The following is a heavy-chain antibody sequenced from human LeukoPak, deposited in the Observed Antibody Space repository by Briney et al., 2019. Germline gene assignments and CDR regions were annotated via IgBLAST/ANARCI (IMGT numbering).Heavy chain of an antibody. CDR1: GFTFSSYG. CDR2: ISYDGSNK. Sequence: GGSLRLSCAASGFTFSSYGMHWVRQAPGKGLEWVAVISYDGSNKYYADSVKGRFTISRDNSKNTLYLQMNSLRAEDTAVYYCAKNRESYYFDYWGQGTLVTVSS. D-gene: IGHD1-14*01. J-gene: IGHJ4*02. CDR3: AKNRESYYFDY. V-gene: IGHV3-30*18.